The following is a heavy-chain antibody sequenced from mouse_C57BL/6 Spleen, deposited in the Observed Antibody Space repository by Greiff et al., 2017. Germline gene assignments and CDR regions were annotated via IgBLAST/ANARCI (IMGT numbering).Heavy chain of an antibody. CDR2: IYPRSGNT. CDR3: AGEEFTTVVEKDAMDY. J-gene: IGHJ4*01. V-gene: IGHV1-81*01. D-gene: IGHD1-1*01. CDR1: GYTFTSYG. Sequence: VQLQQSGAELARPGASVKLSCKASGYTFTSYGISWVKQRTGQGLEWIGEIYPRSGNTYYNEKFKGKATLTADRATGTAYRELRSLTSEESAGYFCAGEEFTTVVEKDAMDYWGQGTSVTVSS.